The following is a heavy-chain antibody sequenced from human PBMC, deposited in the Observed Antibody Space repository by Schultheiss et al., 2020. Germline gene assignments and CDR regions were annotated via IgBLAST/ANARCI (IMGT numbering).Heavy chain of an antibody. V-gene: IGHV3-7*01. CDR1: GFTISQYY. CDR2: IEKDGSGK. CDR3: ARDLFQFYAFEM. D-gene: IGHD3-3*01. Sequence: GGSLRLSCAASGFTISQYYMTWVRQAPGKGLEWVANIEKDGSGKYYVDSVKGRFAISRDDTRNSLYLQMSSLRDEDTAVYYCARDLFQFYAFEMWGQGTTVTVSS. J-gene: IGHJ6*02.